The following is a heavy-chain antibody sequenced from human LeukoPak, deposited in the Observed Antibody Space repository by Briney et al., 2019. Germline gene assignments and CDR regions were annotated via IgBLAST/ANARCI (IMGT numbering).Heavy chain of an antibody. D-gene: IGHD1-7*01. CDR1: GFTVSSNY. Sequence: GGSLRLSCAASGFTVSSNYMSWVRQAPGKGLEWVSVIYSGDSTYYADSVKGRFTISRDNSKNTLYLQMNSLRPDDTAVYYCARDSAETTEDFWGQGTLVTVSS. CDR3: ARDSAETTEDF. CDR2: IYSGDST. V-gene: IGHV3-66*02. J-gene: IGHJ4*02.